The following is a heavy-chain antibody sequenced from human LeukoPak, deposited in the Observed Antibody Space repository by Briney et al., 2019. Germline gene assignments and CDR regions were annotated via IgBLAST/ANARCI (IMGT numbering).Heavy chain of an antibody. CDR3: ARGYYYGSGSYYPWFDY. CDR1: GDSVSSNSAA. Sequence: SQTLSLTCAISGDSVSSNSAAWNWIRQSPSRGLKWLGRTYYRSKWYNDYAVSVKSRITINPDTSKNQFSLQLNSVTPEDTAVYYRARGYYYGSGSYYPWFDYWGQGTLVTVSS. J-gene: IGHJ4*02. V-gene: IGHV6-1*01. CDR2: TYYRSKWYN. D-gene: IGHD3-10*01.